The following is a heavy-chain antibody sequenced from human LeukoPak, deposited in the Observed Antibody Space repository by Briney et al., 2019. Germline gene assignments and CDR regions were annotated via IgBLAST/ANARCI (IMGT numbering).Heavy chain of an antibody. CDR3: ARKHYGDSGDGMDV. V-gene: IGHV5-51*01. D-gene: IGHD4-17*01. J-gene: IGHJ6*02. CDR2: IYPIDSDT. Sequence: GESLNFSCNGSGYIVTTYWIGWVRQMRGKGLEWMGIIYPIDSDTTYSPSFQGQVTTSADKSISTAYLQWSSLKASDTAMYYCARKHYGDSGDGMDVWGQGTTVTVSS. CDR1: GYIVTTYW.